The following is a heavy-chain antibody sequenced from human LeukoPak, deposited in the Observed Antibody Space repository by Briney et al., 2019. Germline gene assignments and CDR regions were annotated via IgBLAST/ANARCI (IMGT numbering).Heavy chain of an antibody. J-gene: IGHJ4*02. V-gene: IGHV4-61*08. CDR3: ARTQSQSGSSRYYFAY. CDR2: VYYIDNT. CDR1: GASVGSAGYY. D-gene: IGHD1-26*01. Sequence: SQTLSLTCTVSGASVGSAGYYWSWIRQPPGGGLEWIGYVYYIDNTNYNPSLKSRVTMSVNPSKNQFSLNLHSMTAADTAMYSCARTQSQSGSSRYYFAYWGQGTLVTVSS.